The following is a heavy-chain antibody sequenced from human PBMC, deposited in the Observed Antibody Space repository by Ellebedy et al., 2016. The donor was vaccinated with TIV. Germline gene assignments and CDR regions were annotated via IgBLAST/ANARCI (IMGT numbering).Heavy chain of an antibody. J-gene: IGHJ4*02. D-gene: IGHD4-17*01. V-gene: IGHV6-1*01. Sequence: SQTLSLTXXISGDSVSSNSAAWAWIRQSPSRGLEWLGRTYYRSNWFYDYALSVQGRIRINPDTSNNHFSLHLTSVTPDDTAVYYCARDNYGDLDFWGQGTLVTVSS. CDR1: GDSVSSNSAA. CDR2: TYYRSNWFY. CDR3: ARDNYGDLDF.